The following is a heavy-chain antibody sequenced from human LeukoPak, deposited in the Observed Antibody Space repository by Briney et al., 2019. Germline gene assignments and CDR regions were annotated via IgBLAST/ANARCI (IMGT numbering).Heavy chain of an antibody. CDR1: GFSLNTRGMC. D-gene: IGHD3-22*01. V-gene: IGHV2-70*11. CDR2: IDWDDDE. Sequence: SGPALVKPTQTLTLTCTFSGFSLNTRGMCVSWLRQPPGKPLEWLARIDWDDDEYFTTSLQTGLSISKDTSKNQVVLTMPKMDSVDTATYYCARTQDLYDSSGYYDYWGQGILVTVSS. CDR3: ARTQDLYDSSGYYDY. J-gene: IGHJ4*02.